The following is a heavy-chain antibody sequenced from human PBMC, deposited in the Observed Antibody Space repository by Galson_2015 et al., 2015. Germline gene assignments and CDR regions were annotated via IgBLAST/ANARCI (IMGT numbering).Heavy chain of an antibody. CDR1: GYTFTNYA. V-gene: IGHV1-3*01. J-gene: IGHJ5*02. D-gene: IGHD2-15*01. CDR2: INAGNGNT. CDR3: ARSPLVYCSGGFCQANCFDP. Sequence: SVKVSCKASGYTFTNYAMHWVRQAPGQRLEWMGWINAGNGNTKFSQKFQGRVTITRDTSASTAYMELSSLRSEDTAVYYCARSPLVYCSGGFCQANCFDPWGQGTLVTVSS.